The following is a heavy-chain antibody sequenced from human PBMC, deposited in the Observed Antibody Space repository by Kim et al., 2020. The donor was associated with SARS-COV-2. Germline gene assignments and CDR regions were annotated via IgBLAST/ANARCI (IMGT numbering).Heavy chain of an antibody. D-gene: IGHD3-10*01. Sequence: CQGRVTITRDTSASTAYMELSSLRSEDTAVYYCARGENLWFGEFHNWFDPWGQGTLVTVSS. CDR3: ARGENLWFGEFHNWFDP. J-gene: IGHJ5*02. V-gene: IGHV1-3*01.